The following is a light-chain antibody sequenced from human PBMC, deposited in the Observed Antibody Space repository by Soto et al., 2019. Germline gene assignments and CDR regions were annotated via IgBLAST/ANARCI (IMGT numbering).Light chain of an antibody. CDR2: DAS. CDR3: QQRDIWPWT. V-gene: IGKV3-15*01. CDR1: QSVSSN. J-gene: IGKJ1*01. Sequence: EIVMTRSPATLSVSPGERATLSCRASQSVSSNLAWHQQKPGQAPRILMYDASTRATGIPARFSGSGSGTDFTLTISSLEPEDFAVYYCQQRDIWPWTFGQGTKVDIK.